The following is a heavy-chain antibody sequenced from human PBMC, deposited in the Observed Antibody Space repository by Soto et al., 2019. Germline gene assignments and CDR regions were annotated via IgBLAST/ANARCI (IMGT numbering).Heavy chain of an antibody. D-gene: IGHD2-15*01. V-gene: IGHV4-31*03. Sequence: QVQLQESGPGLVKPSQTLSLTCTVSGDSISSDNYYCSWIRQHPGKGLEWIGYIFYSGSTHYNPSLKSRVTISVDTSKNQFSLKLSSVTAADTAVYYCARLTTGYCSGGSCPRPYWGQGTLVTVSS. CDR3: ARLTTGYCSGGSCPRPY. CDR2: IFYSGST. CDR1: GDSISSDNYY. J-gene: IGHJ4*02.